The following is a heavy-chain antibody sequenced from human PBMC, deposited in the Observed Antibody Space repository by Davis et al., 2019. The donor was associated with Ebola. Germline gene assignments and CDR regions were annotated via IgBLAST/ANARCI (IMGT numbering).Heavy chain of an antibody. Sequence: GESLKISCAASGFTFSSYAMSWVRQAPGKGLEWVSSISSSSSYIYYADSVKGRFTISRDNAKNSLYLQMNSLRAEDTAVYYCARDTYCGGDCPMDVWGQGTTVTVSS. CDR2: ISSSSSYI. CDR1: GFTFSSYA. J-gene: IGHJ6*02. V-gene: IGHV3-21*01. D-gene: IGHD2-21*02. CDR3: ARDTYCGGDCPMDV.